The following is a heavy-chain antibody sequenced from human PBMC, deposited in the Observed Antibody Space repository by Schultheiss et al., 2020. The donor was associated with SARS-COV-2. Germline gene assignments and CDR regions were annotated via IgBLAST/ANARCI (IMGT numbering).Heavy chain of an antibody. J-gene: IGHJ3*02. D-gene: IGHD1-26*01. CDR3: ARGEGGSYYGAFDI. Sequence: GGSLRLSCAASGFTFSSYSMNWVRQAPGKGLEWVSSISSSSSYIYYADSVKGRFTISRDNAKNSLYLQMNSLRAEDTAVYYCARGEGGSYYGAFDIWGQGTMVTVSS. CDR1: GFTFSSYS. V-gene: IGHV3-21*01. CDR2: ISSSSSYI.